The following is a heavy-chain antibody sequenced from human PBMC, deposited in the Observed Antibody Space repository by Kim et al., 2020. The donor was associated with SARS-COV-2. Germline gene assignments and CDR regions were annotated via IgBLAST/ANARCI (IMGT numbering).Heavy chain of an antibody. V-gene: IGHV3-30*18. CDR1: GLTFTTYA. D-gene: IGHD5-12*01. J-gene: IGHJ6*02. CDR3: AKVRRASGYDLFYYYYDMDV. CDR2: ISKDGSNK. Sequence: EGSLRLSCAASGLTFTTYAMHWVRQAPGKGLEWVAVISKDGSNKVYGDSVKGRFTVSRDNSKNTLYLQMNSLRAEDTAVYYCAKVRRASGYDLFYYYYDMDVWGQGTTVTVSS.